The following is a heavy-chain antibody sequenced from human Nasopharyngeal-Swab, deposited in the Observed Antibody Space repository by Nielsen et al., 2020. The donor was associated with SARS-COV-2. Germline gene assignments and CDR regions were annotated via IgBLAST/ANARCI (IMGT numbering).Heavy chain of an antibody. D-gene: IGHD3-22*01. V-gene: IGHV3-69-1*01. CDR2: ISSSSTI. CDR3: AKDQGRYYDSRNFDY. Sequence: GGSLRLSCAASGFTFSDYYMNWVRQAPGKGLEWVSSISSSSTIYYADSVKGRFTISRDNAKNSLYLQMNSLRAEDTAVYYCAKDQGRYYDSRNFDYWGQGTLVTVSS. J-gene: IGHJ4*02. CDR1: GFTFSDYY.